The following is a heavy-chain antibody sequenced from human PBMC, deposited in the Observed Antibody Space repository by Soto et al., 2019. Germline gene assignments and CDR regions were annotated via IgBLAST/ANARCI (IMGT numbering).Heavy chain of an antibody. D-gene: IGHD4-17*01. Sequence: PSETLSLTCTVSGGSISSYYWSWIRQPPGKGLEWIGYIYYSGSTNYNPSLKSRVTISVDTSKNQFSLKLSSVTAADTAVYYCARDXGDYFDYWGQGTLVTVSS. CDR3: ARDXGDYFDY. CDR1: GGSISSYY. CDR2: IYYSGST. V-gene: IGHV4-59*01. J-gene: IGHJ4*02.